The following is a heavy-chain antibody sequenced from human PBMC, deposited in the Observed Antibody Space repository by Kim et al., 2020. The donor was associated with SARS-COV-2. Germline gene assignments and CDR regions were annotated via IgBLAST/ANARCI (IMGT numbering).Heavy chain of an antibody. CDR1: GGCISSSSYY. V-gene: IGHV4-39*02. D-gene: IGHD1-20*01. CDR2: IYYSGSN. CDR3: AREVSRYGMDL. Sequence: SETLSLTCTVSGGCISSSSYYWGWIRQPPGKGLEWIGSIYYSGSNYYNPSLKSRVTISVDTSKNQLSLKLSSVTAADTDVYYCAREVSRYGMDLWGQGTTVTVSS. J-gene: IGHJ6*02.